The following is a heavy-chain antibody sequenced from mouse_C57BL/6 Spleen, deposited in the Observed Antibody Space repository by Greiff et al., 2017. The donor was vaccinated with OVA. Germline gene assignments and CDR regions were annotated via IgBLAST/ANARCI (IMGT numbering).Heavy chain of an antibody. CDR2: IYPRSGNT. Sequence: QVQLQQSGAELARPGASVKLSCKASGYTFTSYGISWVKQRTGQGLEWIGEIYPRSGNTYYNEKFKGKATLTADKSSSTAYMELRSLTSEDSAVYFCARSPGVDYWGQGTTLTVSS. J-gene: IGHJ2*01. V-gene: IGHV1-81*01. CDR1: GYTFTSYG. CDR3: ARSPGVDY.